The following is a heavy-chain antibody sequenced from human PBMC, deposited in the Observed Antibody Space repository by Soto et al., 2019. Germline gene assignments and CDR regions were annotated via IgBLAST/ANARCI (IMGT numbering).Heavy chain of an antibody. Sequence: GGSRRLSCAASGFTFSSYSMNWVRQAPGKGLEWVSSISSSSSYIYYADSVKGRFTISRDNAKNSLYLQMNSLRAEDTAVYYCAREIYDDYDSSGFDHWGQGTLVTVSS. J-gene: IGHJ4*02. CDR1: GFTFSSYS. V-gene: IGHV3-21*01. CDR2: ISSSSSYI. CDR3: AREIYDDYDSSGFDH. D-gene: IGHD3-22*01.